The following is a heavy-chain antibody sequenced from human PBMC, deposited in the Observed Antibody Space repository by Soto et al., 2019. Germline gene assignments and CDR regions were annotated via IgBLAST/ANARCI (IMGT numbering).Heavy chain of an antibody. D-gene: IGHD5-18*01. J-gene: IGHJ6*02. Sequence: VASVKVSCKASGGTFSSYAISWVRQAPGQGLEWMGGIIPIFGTANYAQKFQGRVTITADESTSTAYMELSSLRSEDMAVYYCARAGYTYGSPYYGMDVWGQGTTVTVSS. CDR1: GGTFSSYA. V-gene: IGHV1-69*13. CDR3: ARAGYTYGSPYYGMDV. CDR2: IIPIFGTA.